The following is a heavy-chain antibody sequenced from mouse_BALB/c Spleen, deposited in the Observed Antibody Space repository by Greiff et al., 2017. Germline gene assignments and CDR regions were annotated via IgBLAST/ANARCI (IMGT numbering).Heavy chain of an antibody. J-gene: IGHJ4*01. CDR3: ARPYGNYGYAMDY. CDR2: IDPANGNT. D-gene: IGHD2-1*01. CDR1: GFNIKDTY. Sequence: VQLQQSGAELVKPGASVKLSCTASGFNIKDTYMHWVKQRPEQGLEWIGRIDPANGNTKYDPKFQGKATITADTSSNTAYLQLSSLTSEDTAVYYCARPYGNYGYAMDYWGQGTSVTVSS. V-gene: IGHV14-3*02.